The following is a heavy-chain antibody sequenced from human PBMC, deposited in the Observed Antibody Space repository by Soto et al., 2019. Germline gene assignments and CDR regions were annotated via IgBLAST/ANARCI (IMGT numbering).Heavy chain of an antibody. D-gene: IGHD3-16*02. CDR2: IKQDGSEK. Sequence: EVQLVESGGGLVQPGGSLRLSCAASGFTFSSYWMSWVRQAPGKGLEWVANIKQDGSEKYYVDSVKGRFTISRDNAKNSLYLQMNILRAEDTAVYYCARSTYDYVWGSYRPTKYYFDYWGQGTLVTVSS. CDR3: ARSTYDYVWGSYRPTKYYFDY. CDR1: GFTFSSYW. V-gene: IGHV3-7*03. J-gene: IGHJ4*02.